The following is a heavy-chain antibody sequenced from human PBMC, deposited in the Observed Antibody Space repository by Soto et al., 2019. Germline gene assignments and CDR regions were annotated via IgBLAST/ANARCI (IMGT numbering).Heavy chain of an antibody. D-gene: IGHD3-9*01. CDR2: ISGSGGST. CDR1: GFTFSSYA. V-gene: IGHV3-23*01. CDR3: ASSYYDILTGYPYFDY. Sequence: EVQLLESGGGLVQPGGSLRLSCAASGFTFSSYAMSWVRQAPGKGLEWVSAISGSGGSTYYADSVKGRFTISRDNFKNTLYLQMNSLGAEDKAVYYCASSYYDILTGYPYFDYWGQGTLVTVSS. J-gene: IGHJ4*02.